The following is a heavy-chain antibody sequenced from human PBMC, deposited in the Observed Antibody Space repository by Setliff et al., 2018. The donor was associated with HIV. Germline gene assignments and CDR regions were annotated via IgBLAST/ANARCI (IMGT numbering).Heavy chain of an antibody. Sequence: ASVKVSCKASGYTFTSGDINWVRQATGQGLGWMGWMNPNSGNTGYAQKFQGRVTMTRDTSIRTAYMELSSLRSEDTAVYYCARGAWYTSGWYSSRYLDVWGKGTTVTVSS. CDR1: GYTFTSGD. D-gene: IGHD6-19*01. V-gene: IGHV1-8*02. J-gene: IGHJ6*03. CDR2: MNPNSGNT. CDR3: ARGAWYTSGWYSSRYLDV.